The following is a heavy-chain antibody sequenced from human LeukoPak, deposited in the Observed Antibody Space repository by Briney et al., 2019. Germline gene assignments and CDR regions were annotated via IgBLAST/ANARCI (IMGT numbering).Heavy chain of an antibody. CDR2: ISSSSDYI. D-gene: IGHD4-11*01. Sequence: GGSLRLSCAASGFIFSGYTMNWVRQTPGKGLEWVSSISSSSDYIYYADSVKGRFTISRDNSKDSLYLQMSSLRAEDTAVYYCAKRDDYSSNYWGQGTLVTVSS. CDR1: GFIFSGYT. V-gene: IGHV3-21*01. CDR3: AKRDDYSSNY. J-gene: IGHJ4*02.